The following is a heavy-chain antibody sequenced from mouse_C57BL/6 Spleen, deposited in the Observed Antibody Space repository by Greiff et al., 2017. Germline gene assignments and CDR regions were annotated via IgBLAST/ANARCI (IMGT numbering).Heavy chain of an antibody. CDR3: ARRTTVVAHYAMDY. CDR1: GYTFTSYG. CDR2: IYPRSGNT. V-gene: IGHV1-81*01. Sequence: VQLQESGAELARPGASVKLSCKASGYTFTSYGISWVKQRTGQGLEWIGEIYPRSGNTYYNEKFKGKATLTADKSSSTAYMELRSLTSEDSAVYFCARRTTVVAHYAMDYWGQGTSVTVSS. J-gene: IGHJ4*01. D-gene: IGHD1-1*01.